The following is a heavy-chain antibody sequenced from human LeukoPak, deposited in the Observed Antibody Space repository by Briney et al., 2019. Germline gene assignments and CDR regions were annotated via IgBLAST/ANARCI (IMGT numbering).Heavy chain of an antibody. CDR2: VTYDGSNK. Sequence: GGSLRLSCAASGFTFNSYGMHWVRQAPGKGLEWVAAVTYDGSNKYYADSVKGRFTISRDNSKNTLYLQMNSLRPDDRAVNYCAKDYYGSGSYSLSYQYYGADVWGKGTTVTVSS. D-gene: IGHD3-10*01. J-gene: IGHJ6*04. V-gene: IGHV3-30*18. CDR1: GFTFNSYG. CDR3: AKDYYGSGSYSLSYQYYGADV.